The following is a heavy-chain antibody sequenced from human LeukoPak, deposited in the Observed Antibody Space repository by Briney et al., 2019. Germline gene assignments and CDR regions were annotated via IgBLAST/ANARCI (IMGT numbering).Heavy chain of an antibody. CDR1: GFTFSSYG. J-gene: IGHJ3*02. D-gene: IGHD2-15*01. V-gene: IGHV3-30*18. Sequence: WGSLRLSCAASGFTFSSYGMHWVRQAPGKGLEWVAVISYDGSNKYYADSVKGRFTISRDNSKNTLYLQMNSLRAEDTAVYYCAKGYCSGGSCSHAFDIWGQGTMVTVSS. CDR3: AKGYCSGGSCSHAFDI. CDR2: ISYDGSNK.